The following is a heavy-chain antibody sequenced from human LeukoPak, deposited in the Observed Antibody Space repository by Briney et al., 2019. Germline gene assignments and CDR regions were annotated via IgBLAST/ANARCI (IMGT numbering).Heavy chain of an antibody. CDR3: ARHHDYDSSGYPLDFDY. D-gene: IGHD3-22*01. Sequence: GDSLKISCKGAGYSFISYWIGWVRQMPGKGLEWMGIIYPGDSDTRYSPSFQGQVTISADKSISTAYLQWSSLKASDTAMYYCARHHDYDSSGYPLDFDYWGQGTLVTVSS. J-gene: IGHJ4*02. V-gene: IGHV5-51*01. CDR2: IYPGDSDT. CDR1: GYSFISYW.